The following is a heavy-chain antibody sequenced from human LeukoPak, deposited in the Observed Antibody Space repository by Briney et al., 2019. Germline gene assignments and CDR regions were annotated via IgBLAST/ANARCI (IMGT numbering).Heavy chain of an antibody. Sequence: VASVKVSCKASGYTFTSYGISWVRQAPGQGLEWMGWISAYNGNTDYAQKFQGRVTMTRDMSTSTVYMELSSLRSEDTAVYYCARDRQPPRWLFDYWGQGNLVTVSS. D-gene: IGHD3-22*01. CDR3: ARDRQPPRWLFDY. CDR1: GYTFTSYG. J-gene: IGHJ4*02. CDR2: ISAYNGNT. V-gene: IGHV1-18*01.